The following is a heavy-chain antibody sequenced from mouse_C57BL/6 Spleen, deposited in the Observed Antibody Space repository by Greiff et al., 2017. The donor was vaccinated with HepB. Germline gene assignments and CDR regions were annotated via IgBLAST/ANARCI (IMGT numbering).Heavy chain of an antibody. Sequence: EVQLQQSGPELVKPGASVKISCKASGYTLTDYYMNWVKQSHGKSLEWIGDINPNNGGTSYNQKFKGKATLTVDKSSSTAYMELRRLTSEDSAVSSRARSEGLAWFASWLQGPLVPVSA. J-gene: IGHJ3*01. V-gene: IGHV1-26*01. CDR1: GYTLTDYY. D-gene: IGHD3-3*01. CDR2: INPNNGGT. CDR3: ARSEGLAWFAS.